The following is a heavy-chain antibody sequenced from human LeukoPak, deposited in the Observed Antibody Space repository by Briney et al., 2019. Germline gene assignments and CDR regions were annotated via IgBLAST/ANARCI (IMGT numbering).Heavy chain of an antibody. Sequence: SETLSLTCAVYGGSFSGYYWSWIRQPPGKGLEWIGEINHSGSTNYNPSLKSRVTISVDTSKNQFSLKLSSVTAADTAVYYCARGRTGVHRPGGYWDSALGYWGQGTLVTVSS. J-gene: IGHJ4*02. D-gene: IGHD1-26*01. CDR3: ARGRTGVHRPGGYWDSALGY. CDR2: INHSGST. CDR1: GGSFSGYY. V-gene: IGHV4-34*01.